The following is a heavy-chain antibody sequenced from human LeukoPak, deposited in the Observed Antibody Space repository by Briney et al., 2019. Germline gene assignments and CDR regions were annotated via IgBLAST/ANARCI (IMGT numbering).Heavy chain of an antibody. CDR1: GYTFTGYY. D-gene: IGHD5-24*01. Sequence: PGASVKVSCKASGYTFTGYYMHWVRQAPGQGLEWMGWINPNSGGTNYAQKFQGRVTMTRDTSISTAYMELSRLRSDDTAVYYCARDPRDGYNMNYFDYWGQGTLVTVSS. J-gene: IGHJ4*02. CDR3: ARDPRDGYNMNYFDY. V-gene: IGHV1-2*02. CDR2: INPNSGGT.